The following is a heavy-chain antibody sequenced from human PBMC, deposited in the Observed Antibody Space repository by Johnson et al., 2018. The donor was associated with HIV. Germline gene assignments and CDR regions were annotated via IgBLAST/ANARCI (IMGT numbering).Heavy chain of an antibody. D-gene: IGHD4-11*01. CDR1: GFTVTTKY. CDR3: ARDSRYNNYGGGSVGAFDI. Sequence: VQLVESGGGVVQPGRSLRLSCAASGFTVTTKYMSWVRQAPGKGLEWVSVIYSSGTTDYADSVQGRFTISRDNSKNTLYLQMNSLRTEDTAVYYCARDSRYNNYGGGSVGAFDIWGQGTTVTVSS. CDR2: IYSSGTT. V-gene: IGHV3-66*02. J-gene: IGHJ3*02.